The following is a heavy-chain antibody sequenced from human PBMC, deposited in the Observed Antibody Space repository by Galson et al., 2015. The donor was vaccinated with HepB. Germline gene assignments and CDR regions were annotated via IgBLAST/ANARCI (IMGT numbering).Heavy chain of an antibody. D-gene: IGHD3-22*01. Sequence: ETLSLTCAVYGGSFSGYYWSWIRQPPGKGLEWIGEINHSGSTNYNPSLKSRVTISVDTSKNQFSLKLSSVTAADTAVYYCARGIVIFSNRVNDAFDIWGQGTMVTVSS. V-gene: IGHV4-34*01. J-gene: IGHJ3*02. CDR3: ARGIVIFSNRVNDAFDI. CDR1: GGSFSGYY. CDR2: INHSGST.